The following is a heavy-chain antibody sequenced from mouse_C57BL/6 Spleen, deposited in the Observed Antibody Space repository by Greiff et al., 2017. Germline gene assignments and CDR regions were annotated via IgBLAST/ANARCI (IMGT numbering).Heavy chain of an antibody. J-gene: IGHJ4*01. D-gene: IGHD3-2*02. Sequence: EVMLVESGGGLVKPGGSLKLSCAASGFTFSDYGMHWVRQAPEKGLEWVAYISSGSSTIYYADTVKGRFTISRDNAKNTLFLQMTSLRSEDTAMYYCAKRLREGAMDYWGQGTSVTVSS. CDR2: ISSGSSTI. V-gene: IGHV5-17*01. CDR1: GFTFSDYG. CDR3: AKRLREGAMDY.